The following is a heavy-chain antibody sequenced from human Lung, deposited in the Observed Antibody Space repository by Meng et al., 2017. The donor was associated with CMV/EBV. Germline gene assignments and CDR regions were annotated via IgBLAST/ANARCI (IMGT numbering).Heavy chain of an antibody. V-gene: IGHV3-30*02. D-gene: IGHD2-15*01. CDR3: AKVVESTTSPYNYFGA. CDR1: GFTFSNYS. Sequence: GGSLRLSCAASGFTFSNYSMHWVRQAPGKGLEWVASIRFDGTYTYYSDSVKGRFAIFRDNSKNTLYLQMHSLTTEDTAMYYCAKVVESTTSPYNYFGAWGQGXLVTVSS. J-gene: IGHJ5*02. CDR2: IRFDGTYT.